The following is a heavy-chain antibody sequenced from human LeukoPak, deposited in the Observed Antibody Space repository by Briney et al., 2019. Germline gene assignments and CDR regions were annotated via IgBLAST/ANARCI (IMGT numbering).Heavy chain of an antibody. J-gene: IGHJ4*02. Sequence: PGGSVRLSCAASGFPYSRCAMSWLRGATGKGVVGVSASSSSGGSTYYADSLNGRLTISSDNSNNTLYLQMNSLRADDTAVYYCAKGNSSSWYAPLDYWGQGTLVTVSS. CDR1: GFPYSRCA. D-gene: IGHD6-13*01. CDR2: SSSSGGST. V-gene: IGHV3-23*01. CDR3: AKGNSSSWYAPLDY.